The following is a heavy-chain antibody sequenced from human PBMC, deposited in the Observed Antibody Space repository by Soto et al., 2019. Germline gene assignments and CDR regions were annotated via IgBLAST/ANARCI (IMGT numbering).Heavy chain of an antibody. D-gene: IGHD3-3*01. V-gene: IGHV3-53*01. J-gene: IGHJ4*02. CDR3: ARLYYDFWSAYFDY. CDR2: IYSGGST. Sequence: GGSLRLSCAASGFTVSSNYMSWIRQAPGKGLEWVSVIYSGGSTYYADSVKGRFTISRDNSKNTLYLQMNSLRAEDTAVYYCARLYYDFWSAYFDYWGQGTLVTVSS. CDR1: GFTVSSNY.